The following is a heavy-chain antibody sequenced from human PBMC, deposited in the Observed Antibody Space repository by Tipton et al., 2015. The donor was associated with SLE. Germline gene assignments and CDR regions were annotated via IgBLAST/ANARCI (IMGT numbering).Heavy chain of an antibody. CDR2: IYYSGST. V-gene: IGHV4-39*07. Sequence: TLSLTCTVSGGSISSSSYYWGWIRQPPGKGLEWIGSIYYSGSTYYNPSLKSRVTISVDTSKNQFSLKLSSVTAADTAVYYCARNYDSSGYLDYWGQGTLVIVSS. CDR3: ARNYDSSGYLDY. CDR1: GGSISSSSYY. J-gene: IGHJ4*02. D-gene: IGHD3-22*01.